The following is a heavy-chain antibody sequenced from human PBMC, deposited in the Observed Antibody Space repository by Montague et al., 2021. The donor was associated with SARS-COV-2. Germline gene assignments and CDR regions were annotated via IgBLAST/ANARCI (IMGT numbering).Heavy chain of an antibody. CDR3: ARARITMIVVVNAFDI. V-gene: IGHV4-31*03. Sequence: TLSLTCTVSGGSISSGGYYWSWIRQHPGKGLEWIGYIYYSGSTYYNPSLKSRVTISVDTSKNQFSLKLSSVTAADTAVYYCARARITMIVVVNAFDIWGQVTMVTVSS. D-gene: IGHD3-22*01. J-gene: IGHJ3*02. CDR2: IYYSGST. CDR1: GGSISSGGYY.